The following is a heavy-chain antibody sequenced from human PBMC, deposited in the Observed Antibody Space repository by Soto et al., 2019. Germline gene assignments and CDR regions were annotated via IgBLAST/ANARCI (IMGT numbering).Heavy chain of an antibody. V-gene: IGHV3-23*01. Sequence: EVQLLESGGGLVQPGGSLRLSCAASGFTFSSQAMSWVRQAPGKGLEWVSAISGSGGSTYYADSVKGRFTISRDNSKNTLWLQMNSVRAEDTAVYYCGKESRSKGYFDYWGQGTLVTVSS. D-gene: IGHD2-15*01. CDR1: GFTFSSQA. J-gene: IGHJ4*02. CDR3: GKESRSKGYFDY. CDR2: ISGSGGST.